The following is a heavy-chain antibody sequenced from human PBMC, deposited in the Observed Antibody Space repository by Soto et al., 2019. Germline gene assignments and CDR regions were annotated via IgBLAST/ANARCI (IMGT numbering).Heavy chain of an antibody. CDR3: ASRHSSGWKVDY. CDR1: GGSISSSSYY. D-gene: IGHD6-19*01. J-gene: IGHJ4*02. CDR2: IYYSGST. V-gene: IGHV4-39*01. Sequence: SETLSLTCTVSGGSISSSSYYWGWIRQPPGKGLEWIGSIYYSGSTYYNKSLKSRVTISVDTSKNQFYLKLSSVTAADTAVYYCASRHSSGWKVDYWGQGTLVTVSS.